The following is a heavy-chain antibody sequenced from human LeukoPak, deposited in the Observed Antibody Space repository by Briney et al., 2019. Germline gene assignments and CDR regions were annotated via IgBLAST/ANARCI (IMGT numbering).Heavy chain of an antibody. CDR2: ISSSGSTI. D-gene: IGHD6-13*01. Sequence: GGSLRLSCAASGFTFSSYAMSWVRQAPGKGLEWVSYISSSGSTIYYADSVKGRFTISRDNAKNSLYLQMNSLRAEDTAVYYCARESIYPYSSSWYRSAFDIWGQGTMVTVSS. V-gene: IGHV3-48*04. J-gene: IGHJ3*02. CDR1: GFTFSSYA. CDR3: ARESIYPYSSSWYRSAFDI.